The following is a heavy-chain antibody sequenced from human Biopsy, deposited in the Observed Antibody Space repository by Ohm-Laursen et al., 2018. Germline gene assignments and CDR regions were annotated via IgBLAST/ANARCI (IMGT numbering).Heavy chain of an antibody. CDR2: ISGYNGNT. CDR1: GYKFTSYG. V-gene: IGHV1-18*01. CDR3: ARIAAAGWDDY. J-gene: IGHJ4*02. D-gene: IGHD6-25*01. Sequence: SVKVSCKASGYKFTSYGMSWVRQAPGQGFEWMGRISGYNGNTNYAQKFQGRITTTIDAATSTGYMDLRSLKSDDTAVYYCARIAAAGWDDYWGQGTLVTVSS.